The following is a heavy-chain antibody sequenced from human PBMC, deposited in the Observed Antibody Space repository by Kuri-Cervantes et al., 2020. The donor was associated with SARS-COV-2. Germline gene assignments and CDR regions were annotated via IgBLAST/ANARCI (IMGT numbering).Heavy chain of an antibody. CDR3: ARPPPGYCSSTSCYTGGDFDL. J-gene: IGHJ2*01. Sequence: GESLKISCAASGFTFSSYGMHWVRQAPGKGLEWVAVIWYDGSNKYCADSVKGRFTISRDNSKNTLYLQMNSLSAEDTAVYYCARPPPGYCSSTSCYTGGDFDLWGRGTLVTVSS. CDR1: GFTFSSYG. V-gene: IGHV3-33*08. CDR2: IWYDGSNK. D-gene: IGHD2-2*02.